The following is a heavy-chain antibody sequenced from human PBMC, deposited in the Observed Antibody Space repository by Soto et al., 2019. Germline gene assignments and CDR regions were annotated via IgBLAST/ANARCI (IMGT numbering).Heavy chain of an antibody. Sequence: GGSLRLSCAASGFTFSSYAMSWVRQAPGKGLEWVSAISGSGGSTYYADSVKGRFTISRDNSKNTLYLQMNSLRAEDTAVYYCAKDRCSGGSCYLSHYYYYYMDVWGKGTTVTVSS. V-gene: IGHV3-23*01. CDR2: ISGSGGST. CDR3: AKDRCSGGSCYLSHYYYYYMDV. CDR1: GFTFSSYA. D-gene: IGHD2-15*01. J-gene: IGHJ6*03.